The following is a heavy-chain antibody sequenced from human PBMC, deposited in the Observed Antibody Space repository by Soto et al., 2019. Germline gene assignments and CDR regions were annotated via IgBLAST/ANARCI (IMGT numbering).Heavy chain of an antibody. D-gene: IGHD6-13*01. CDR1: CYTFSKYG. Sequence: ASVKVSCKASCYTFSKYGISWGRPAPGQGLEWMGWISAYNGNTNYAQKLQGRVTMTTDTSTSTAYMELRSLRSDDTAVYYCARDYGSSWSNWFDPWGQGTVVTVSS. CDR3: ARDYGSSWSNWFDP. CDR2: ISAYNGNT. J-gene: IGHJ5*02. V-gene: IGHV1-18*01.